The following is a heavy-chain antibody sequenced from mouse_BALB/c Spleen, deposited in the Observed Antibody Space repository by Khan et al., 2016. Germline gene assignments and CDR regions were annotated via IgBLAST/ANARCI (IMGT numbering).Heavy chain of an antibody. J-gene: IGHJ2*01. V-gene: IGHV14-3*02. CDR1: GFNIKDTF. Sequence: VQLQQTGAELVKPGASVKLSCTASGFNIKDTFMHWVKQRPEQGLEWIGRIDPANGNTRNDPKFQGKATITADTSSNTAYLQLSSLTSEDTAVYYCARRGPIYYYGSTYGYWGQGTTLTVSS. CDR2: IDPANGNT. CDR3: ARRGPIYYYGSTYGY. D-gene: IGHD1-1*01.